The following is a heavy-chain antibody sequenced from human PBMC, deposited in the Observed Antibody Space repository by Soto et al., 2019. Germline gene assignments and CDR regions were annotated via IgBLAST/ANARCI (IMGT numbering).Heavy chain of an antibody. D-gene: IGHD6-13*01. CDR1: GYSFSSHA. J-gene: IGHJ4*02. Sequence: SVKVSCKASGYSFSSHAITWVRQAPGQGLEWMGGIIPVFGTPTYAQKFQGRLTISADKSTNTSSLELRSLRSEDTAVYYCARGGALSTSWYWGDGLDSWGQGTPVTVSS. CDR3: ARGGALSTSWYWGDGLDS. V-gene: IGHV1-69*06. CDR2: IIPVFGTP.